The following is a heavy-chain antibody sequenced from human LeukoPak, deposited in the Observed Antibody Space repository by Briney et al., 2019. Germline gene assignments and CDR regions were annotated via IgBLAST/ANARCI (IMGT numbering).Heavy chain of an antibody. Sequence: GGSLRLSCAASGFTVSSNYMSWVRQAPGKGLEWVSVIYSGGSTYYADSVKGRFTISRDNSKNTLYLQMSSLRAEDTAVYYCARDVTSGWYRFDPWGKGTTVTVSS. CDR1: GFTVSSNY. V-gene: IGHV3-66*02. D-gene: IGHD6-19*01. J-gene: IGHJ6*04. CDR2: IYSGGST. CDR3: ARDVTSGWYRFDP.